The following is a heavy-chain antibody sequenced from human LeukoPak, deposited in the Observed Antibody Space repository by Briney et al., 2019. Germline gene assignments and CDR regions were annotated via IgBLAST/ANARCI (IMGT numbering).Heavy chain of an antibody. CDR1: GGSFSGYY. J-gene: IGHJ4*02. CDR3: ARGGVLSDY. CDR2: INHSGST. D-gene: IGHD6-13*01. V-gene: IGHV4-34*01. Sequence: SETLSLTCAVYGGSFSGYYWSWIRQPPGKGLEWIGEINHSGSTNYNPSLKSRVTTSVDTSKNQFSLKLSSVTAADTAVYYCARGGVLSDYWGQGTLVTVSS.